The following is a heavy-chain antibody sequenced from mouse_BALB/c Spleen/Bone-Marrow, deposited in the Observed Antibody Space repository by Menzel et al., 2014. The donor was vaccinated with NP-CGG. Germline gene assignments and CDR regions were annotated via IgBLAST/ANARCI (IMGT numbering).Heavy chain of an antibody. CDR3: AKPTVVADFDY. J-gene: IGHJ2*01. CDR2: INPSSDYA. Sequence: VQGVESAAELARPGASVKMSCKASGYTSSSYTMHWVKQRPGQDLEWIGFINPSSDYAEYNEKFKDKTTLTADKSSSTAYMQLSSLTYEDSAVYYCAKPTVVADFDYWGQGTALTVSS. D-gene: IGHD1-1*01. V-gene: IGHV1-4*02. CDR1: GYTSSSYT.